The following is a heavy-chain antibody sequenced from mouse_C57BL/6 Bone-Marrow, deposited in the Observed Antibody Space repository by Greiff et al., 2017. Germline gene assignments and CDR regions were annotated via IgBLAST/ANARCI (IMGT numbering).Heavy chain of an antibody. CDR3: ARVGEDDYIDY. Sequence: QVQLQQSGAELVKPGASVTLSCKASGYTFTSYCMRWVKQRPGQGLEWIGMIHPKGGSTNYNEKFKGKATLTADKSSSTAYMQLSSLTSEDSAVYYCARVGEDDYIDYWGQGTTLTVSS. D-gene: IGHD3-1*01. CDR1: GYTFTSYC. V-gene: IGHV1-64*01. CDR2: IHPKGGST. J-gene: IGHJ2*01.